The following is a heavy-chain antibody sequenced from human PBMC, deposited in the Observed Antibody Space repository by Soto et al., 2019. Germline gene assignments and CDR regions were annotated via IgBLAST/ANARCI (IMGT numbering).Heavy chain of an antibody. D-gene: IGHD2-15*01. CDR1: GGSISTYW. V-gene: IGHV4-59*01. Sequence: SETLSLTCTVSGGSISTYWWSWIRQPPRKGLEWIGYIYYSGSTNYNPSLKSRVTISVDTSKNLLSLKLTSVTAADSAVYYCARSRGSTRCFDYWGQGTLVTVSS. J-gene: IGHJ4*02. CDR2: IYYSGST. CDR3: ARSRGSTRCFDY.